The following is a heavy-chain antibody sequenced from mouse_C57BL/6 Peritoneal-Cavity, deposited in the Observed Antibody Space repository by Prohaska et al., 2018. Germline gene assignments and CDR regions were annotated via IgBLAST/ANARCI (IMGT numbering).Heavy chain of an antibody. J-gene: IGHJ2*01. CDR2: ISSGGSYT. D-gene: IGHD1-1*01. Sequence: GGDLVKPGGSLKLSCAASGFTFSSYGMSWVRQTPDKRLEWVATISSGGSYTYYPDSVKGRFTISRDNAKNTLYLQMSSLKSEDTAMYYCARRHGSSSFLDYWGQGTTLTVSS. CDR3: ARRHGSSSFLDY. CDR1: GFTFSSYG. V-gene: IGHV5-6*01.